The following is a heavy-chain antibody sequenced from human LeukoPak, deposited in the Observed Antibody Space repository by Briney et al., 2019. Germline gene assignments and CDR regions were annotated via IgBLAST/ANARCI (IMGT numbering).Heavy chain of an antibody. CDR2: INHSGST. CDR1: GGSFSGYY. V-gene: IGHV4-34*01. Sequence: SETLSLTCAVYGGSFSGYYWSWIRQPPGKGLEWIGEINHSGSTNYNPSLKSRVTISVDTSKNQFSLKVSSVTAADTAVYSCARGRYCSGGNCHSRPSNWFDPWRQGTLVTVSS. J-gene: IGHJ5*02. D-gene: IGHD2-15*01. CDR3: ARGRYCSGGNCHSRPSNWFDP.